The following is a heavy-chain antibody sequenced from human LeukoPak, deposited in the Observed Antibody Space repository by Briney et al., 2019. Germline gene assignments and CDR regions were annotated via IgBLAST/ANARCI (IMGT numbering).Heavy chain of an antibody. CDR2: IYTSGST. CDR1: GGSISSYY. CDR3: ARDKMATITRGRAARWFDP. J-gene: IGHJ5*02. V-gene: IGHV4-4*07. D-gene: IGHD5-24*01. Sequence: SETLSLTCTVSGGSISSYYWSWIRQPAGKGLEWIGRIYTSGSTNYNPSLKSRVTMSVDTSKNQFSLKLSSVTAADTAVYYCARDKMATITRGRAARWFDPWGQGTLVTVSS.